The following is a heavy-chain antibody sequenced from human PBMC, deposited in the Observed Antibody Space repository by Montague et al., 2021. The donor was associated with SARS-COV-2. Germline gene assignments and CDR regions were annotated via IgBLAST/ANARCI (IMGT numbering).Heavy chain of an antibody. D-gene: IGHD5-18*01. CDR3: ARTTDCGYSYGRRTDAFDI. Sequence: VKTTQTLTLTCTFSGFSLSTSGVGVGWIRQPPGKALEWLALIYWNDDKRYSPSLKSRLTITKDTSKNQVVLTMTNMDPVDTATYYCARTTDCGYSYGRRTDAFDIWGQGTMVTVSS. V-gene: IGHV2-5*01. CDR2: IYWNDDK. J-gene: IGHJ3*02. CDR1: GFSLSTSGVG.